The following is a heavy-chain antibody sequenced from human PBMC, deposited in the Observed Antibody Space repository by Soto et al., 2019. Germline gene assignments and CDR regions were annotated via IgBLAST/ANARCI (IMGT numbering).Heavy chain of an antibody. CDR3: ARGRYGDY. Sequence: QVHLVQSGAEVKKPGASVKVSCKCSGYTFTSYGITWVRQAPGQGLEWMGWISDHNGNTDYAQKLQGRVTVTRDTSTRTAYMELRSLRSDETGVYYCARGRYGDYWGQGALVTVSS. D-gene: IGHD1-1*01. CDR1: GYTFTSYG. CDR2: ISDHNGNT. V-gene: IGHV1-18*01. J-gene: IGHJ4*02.